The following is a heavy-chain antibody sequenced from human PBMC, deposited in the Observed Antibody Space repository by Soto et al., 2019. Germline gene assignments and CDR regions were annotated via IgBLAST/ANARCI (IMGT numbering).Heavy chain of an antibody. Sequence: QVQLVESGGGVVQAGRSLRLSCAASGFTFSSYGMHWVRQAPGKGLEWVAVIWYDGSNKYYADSVKGRFTISRDNSKNTLYLQMNSLRAEDTAVYYCARDLWKGSSWVIDFDYWGQGTLVTVSS. V-gene: IGHV3-33*01. D-gene: IGHD6-13*01. CDR3: ARDLWKGSSWVIDFDY. CDR2: IWYDGSNK. CDR1: GFTFSSYG. J-gene: IGHJ4*02.